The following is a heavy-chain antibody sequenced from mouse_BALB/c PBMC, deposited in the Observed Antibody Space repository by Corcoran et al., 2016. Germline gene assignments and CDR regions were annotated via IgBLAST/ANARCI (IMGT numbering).Heavy chain of an antibody. CDR2: INPNNGGT. Sequence: EVQLQQPGPELVKPGASVKISCKTSGYTFTEYTMHWVKQSHGKSHEWIGGINPNNGGTSYNQKFKGKATLTVDKSSSTAYMELRSLTSEDSAVYYCARRGYGSSYSYAMDYWGQGTSVTVSS. V-gene: IGHV1-18*01. J-gene: IGHJ4*01. D-gene: IGHD1-1*01. CDR3: ARRGYGSSYSYAMDY. CDR1: GYTFTEYT.